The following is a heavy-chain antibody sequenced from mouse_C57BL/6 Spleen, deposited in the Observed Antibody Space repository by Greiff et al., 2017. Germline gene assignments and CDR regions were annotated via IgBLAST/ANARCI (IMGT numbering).Heavy chain of an antibody. D-gene: IGHD1-1*01. V-gene: IGHV1-15*01. CDR3: TRRYYYGSSHYFDY. J-gene: IGHJ2*01. Sequence: VKLQQSGAELVRPGASVTLSCKASGYTFTDYEMHWVKQTPVHGLEWIGAIDPETGGTAYNQKFKGKAILTADKSSSTAYMELRSLTSEDSAVYYCTRRYYYGSSHYFDYWGQGTTLTVSS. CDR1: GYTFTDYE. CDR2: IDPETGGT.